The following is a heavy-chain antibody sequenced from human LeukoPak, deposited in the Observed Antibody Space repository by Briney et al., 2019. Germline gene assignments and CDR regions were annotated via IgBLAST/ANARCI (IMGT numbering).Heavy chain of an antibody. Sequence: GGSLRLSCAASGFTFSSYSMNWVRQAPGKGLEWVSSISSSSSYIYYADSVKGRFTISRDNAKNSLYLQMNSLRAEDTAVYYCARDQGYSRAPDAFDIWGQGTMVTVSS. CDR2: ISSSSSYI. V-gene: IGHV3-21*01. J-gene: IGHJ3*02. D-gene: IGHD6-13*01. CDR3: ARDQGYSRAPDAFDI. CDR1: GFTFSSYS.